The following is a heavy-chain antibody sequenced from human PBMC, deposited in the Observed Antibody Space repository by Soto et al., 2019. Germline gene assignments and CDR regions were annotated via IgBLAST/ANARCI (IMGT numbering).Heavy chain of an antibody. CDR3: APPSGDYDY. J-gene: IGHJ4*02. D-gene: IGHD4-17*01. Sequence: PGESLKISCQGSGYSFTSFWIGWVRQMPGKGLEWMGIIYPADSDTRYSPSFQGQVTISADKSLSTAYLQWGSLKASDTAMYYWAPPSGDYDYWGQGTLVTVSS. CDR1: GYSFTSFW. V-gene: IGHV5-51*01. CDR2: IYPADSDT.